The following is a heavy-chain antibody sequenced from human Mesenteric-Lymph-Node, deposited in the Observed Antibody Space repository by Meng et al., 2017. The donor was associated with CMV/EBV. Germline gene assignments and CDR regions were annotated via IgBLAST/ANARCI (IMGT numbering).Heavy chain of an antibody. J-gene: IGHJ5*02. D-gene: IGHD3-9*01. CDR3: VRYSYDVVTGYRGDH. CDR1: GYTFTGFF. Sequence: ASVKVSCKASGYTFTGFFMHWVRQAPGQGLQWMSWINPNSGGAIYAQKFQGRVTVTTDTSLSTAYMEMRGLTSDDTAVYYCVRYSYDVVTGYRGDHWGQGTLVTVSS. V-gene: IGHV1-2*02. CDR2: INPNSGGA.